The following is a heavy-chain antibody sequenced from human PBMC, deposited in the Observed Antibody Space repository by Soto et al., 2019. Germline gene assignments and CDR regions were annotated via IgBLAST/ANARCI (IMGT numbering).Heavy chain of an antibody. J-gene: IGHJ6*02. CDR1: GLAFSSYA. CDR2: ISGSGGST. D-gene: IGHD4-4*01. Sequence: WGSLRLSCAASGLAFSSYAMIFFCNCPFKWLECVSGISGSGGSTYYAGSVKGRFTISRDKSKNTLYLQMNSLRAEDTAVYYCAKVLGPTPSSYSHYYFGMDVWGQGTTVTVSS. CDR3: AKVLGPTPSSYSHYYFGMDV. V-gene: IGHV3-23*01.